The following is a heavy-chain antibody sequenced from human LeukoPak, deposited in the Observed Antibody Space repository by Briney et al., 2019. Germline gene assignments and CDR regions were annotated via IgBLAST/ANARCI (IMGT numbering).Heavy chain of an antibody. J-gene: IGHJ4*02. D-gene: IGHD3-9*01. V-gene: IGHV3-21*01. Sequence: GGTLRLSCAASGFTFSSYSMNWVRQAPGKGLEWVSYISSSSSYKYYADSVKGRFIISRENAKNLMYMQMNSLRAEDEAGYNGXXDRXDILTGVTADYWGQGTLVTVSS. CDR3: XXDRXDILTGVTADY. CDR1: GFTFSSYS. CDR2: ISSSSSYK.